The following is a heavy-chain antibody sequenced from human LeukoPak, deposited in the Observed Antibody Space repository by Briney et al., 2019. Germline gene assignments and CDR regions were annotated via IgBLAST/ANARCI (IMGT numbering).Heavy chain of an antibody. J-gene: IGHJ6*02. CDR1: SGSFSGYY. Sequence: SETLSLSCAMYSGSFSGYYWSWIRQPPGKVLEWIGEVNHSGNSNYSPSLKSRVTISVDTSKNQFSLNLTSVTAADTAIYYCASQLLPGYYYAMNVWGQGTTVTVSS. CDR2: VNHSGNS. CDR3: ASQLLPGYYYAMNV. V-gene: IGHV4-34*01. D-gene: IGHD2-2*01.